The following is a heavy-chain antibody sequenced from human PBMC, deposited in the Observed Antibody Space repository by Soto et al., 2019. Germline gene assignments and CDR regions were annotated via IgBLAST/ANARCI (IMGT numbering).Heavy chain of an antibody. CDR1: GGTFSSYA. Sequence: QVQLVQSGAEVKKPGSSVKVSCKASGGTFSSYAISWVRQAPGQGLEWMGGIIPILGTANYAQKFQGRVTITADESTSTAYMELSSLRSEDTAVYYGARDVRYSDILTGPKGYYYDGMDVWGQGTTVTVSS. CDR3: ARDVRYSDILTGPKGYYYDGMDV. V-gene: IGHV1-69*01. J-gene: IGHJ6*02. D-gene: IGHD3-9*01. CDR2: IIPILGTA.